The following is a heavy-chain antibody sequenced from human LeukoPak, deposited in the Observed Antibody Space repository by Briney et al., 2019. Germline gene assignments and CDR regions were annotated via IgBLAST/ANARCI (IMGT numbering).Heavy chain of an antibody. CDR3: ATMGIVGALDY. CDR2: IYHSGST. D-gene: IGHD1-26*01. J-gene: IGHJ4*02. Sequence: SETLSLTCTVSGDSISSYYWSWIRQPPGGGLEWVGYIYHSGSTNYNPSLKSRVTMSVDTSKNQFSLKLSSVTAADTAVYYCATMGIVGALDYWGQGTLVTVSS. CDR1: GDSISSYY. V-gene: IGHV4-59*12.